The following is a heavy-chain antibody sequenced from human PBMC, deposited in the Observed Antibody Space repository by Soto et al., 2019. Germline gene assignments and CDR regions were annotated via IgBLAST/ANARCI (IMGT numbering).Heavy chain of an antibody. J-gene: IGHJ6*02. CDR1: GGTFSSYA. Sequence: SVKVSCKASGGTFSSYAISWVRQAPGQGLEWMGGIIPIFGTANYAQKFQGRVTITADESTSTAYMELSSLRSEDTAVSYCARGTDSSGWYVNNYYYYGMDVWGQGTTVTVSS. V-gene: IGHV1-69*13. CDR2: IIPIFGTA. D-gene: IGHD6-19*01. CDR3: ARGTDSSGWYVNNYYYYGMDV.